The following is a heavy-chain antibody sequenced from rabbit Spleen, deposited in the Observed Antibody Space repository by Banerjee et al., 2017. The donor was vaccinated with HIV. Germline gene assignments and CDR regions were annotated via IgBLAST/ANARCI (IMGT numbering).Heavy chain of an antibody. Sequence: QSLEESGGDLVKPGASLTLTCKASGFDFTSTYYMCWVRQAPGKGLELIACIDTNSGNTAYATWAKGRFTISKTSSTTVTLQMTSLTAADTATYFCARGEHFSVGFSAFAIYLDLWGQGTLVTVS. D-gene: IGHD6-1*01. CDR1: GFDFTSTYY. V-gene: IGHV1S40*01. J-gene: IGHJ4*01. CDR3: ARGEHFSVGFSAFAIYLDL. CDR2: IDTNSGNT.